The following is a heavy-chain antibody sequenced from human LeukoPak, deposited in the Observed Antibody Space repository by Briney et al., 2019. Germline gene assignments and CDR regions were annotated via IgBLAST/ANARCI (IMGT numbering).Heavy chain of an antibody. CDR3: AKDIWPTETSRSWSAFDI. D-gene: IGHD1-14*01. CDR1: RFTFDDYS. V-gene: IGHV3-9*01. Sequence: GGSVTVSRVACRFTFDDYSLHWVGQAPGKGGAGVSGTSWNSGSINYAHSVKGRFTISRDNSKNSLYLQMSSLRAEDTALYYCAKDIWPTETSRSWSAFDIWGQGTMVTVSS. CDR2: TSWNSGSI. J-gene: IGHJ3*02.